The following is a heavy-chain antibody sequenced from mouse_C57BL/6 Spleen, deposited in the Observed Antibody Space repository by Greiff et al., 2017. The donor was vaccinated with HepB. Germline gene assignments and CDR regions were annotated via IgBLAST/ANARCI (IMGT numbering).Heavy chain of an antibody. J-gene: IGHJ2*03. D-gene: IGHD2-3*01. CDR1: GFTFSSYG. Sequence: EVQVVESGGDLVKPGGSLKLSCAASGFTFSSYGMSWVRQTPDKRLEWVATISSGGSYTYYPDSVKGRFTISRDNAKNTLYLQMSSLKSEDAYMYSCARHTRPDGYYDYWGPGTSLTVSS. CDR2: ISSGGSYT. V-gene: IGHV5-6*01. CDR3: ARHTRPDGYYDY.